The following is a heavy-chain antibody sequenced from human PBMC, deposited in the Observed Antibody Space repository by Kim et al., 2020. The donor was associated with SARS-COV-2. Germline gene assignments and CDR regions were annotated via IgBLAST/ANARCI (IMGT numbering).Heavy chain of an antibody. CDR2: ISSSSSTI. D-gene: IGHD6-13*01. CDR3: ARELGSSSWLKYYYYYYGMDV. J-gene: IGHJ6*02. CDR1: GFTFSSYS. Sequence: GGSLRLSCAASGFTFSSYSMNWVRQAPGKGLEWVSYISSSSSTIYYADSVKGRFTISRDNAKNSLYLQMNSLRDEDTAVYYCARELGSSSWLKYYYYYYGMDVWGQGTTVTVSS. V-gene: IGHV3-48*02.